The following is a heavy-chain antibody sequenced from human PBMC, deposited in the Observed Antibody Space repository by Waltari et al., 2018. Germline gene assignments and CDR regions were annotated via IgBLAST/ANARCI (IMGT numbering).Heavy chain of an antibody. CDR1: GGSFSGYS. D-gene: IGHD2-15*01. J-gene: IGHJ4*02. CDR2: INHSGST. V-gene: IGHV4-34*01. Sequence: QVQLQQWGAGLLKPSETLSLTCAVYGGSFSGYSWSWLRQPPGKGLEWIGEINHSGSTNYNPSLKSRVTISVDTSKNQFSLKLSSVTAADTAVYYCASRSRVVAATERGYYFDYWGQGTLVTVSS. CDR3: ASRSRVVAATERGYYFDY.